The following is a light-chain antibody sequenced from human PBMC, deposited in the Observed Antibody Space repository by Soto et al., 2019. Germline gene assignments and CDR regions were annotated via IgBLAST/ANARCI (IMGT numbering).Light chain of an antibody. CDR2: GAS. CDR1: QSVSSSY. Sequence: EIVLTQSPGTLSLSPGERATLSCRASQSVSSSYLAWYQQKPGQAPRPLIYGASSRAIGIPDRFSGSGSGTDFTLTISRLEPEDCAVYYCQQYGSSPWTFGQGTKVESK. V-gene: IGKV3-20*01. J-gene: IGKJ1*01. CDR3: QQYGSSPWT.